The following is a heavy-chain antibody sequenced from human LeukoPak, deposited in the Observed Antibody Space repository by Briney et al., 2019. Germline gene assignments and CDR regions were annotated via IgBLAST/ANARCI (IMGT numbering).Heavy chain of an antibody. CDR3: ARWECGGDCSLYNWFDP. V-gene: IGHV1-18*01. CDR2: ISAYNGNT. Sequence: ASVKVSCKASGYTFTSYGISWVRQAPGQGLEWMGWISAYNGNTNYAQKLRGRVAMTTDTSTSTAYMELRSLRSDDTAVYYCARWECGGDCSLYNWFDPWGQGTLVTVSS. D-gene: IGHD2-21*02. J-gene: IGHJ5*02. CDR1: GYTFTSYG.